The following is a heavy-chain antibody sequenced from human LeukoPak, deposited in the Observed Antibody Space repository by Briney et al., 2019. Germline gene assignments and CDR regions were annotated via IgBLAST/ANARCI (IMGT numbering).Heavy chain of an antibody. CDR1: GGSISSGSYY. CDR2: IYTSGST. D-gene: IGHD5-24*01. Sequence: SGTLSLTCTVSGGSISSGSYYWSWIRQPAGKGLEWIGRIYTSGSTNYNPSLKSRVTISVDTSKNQFSLKLSSVTAADTAVYYCARAPRGRWLQFSLQYYFDYWGQGTLVTVSS. J-gene: IGHJ4*02. CDR3: ARAPRGRWLQFSLQYYFDY. V-gene: IGHV4-61*02.